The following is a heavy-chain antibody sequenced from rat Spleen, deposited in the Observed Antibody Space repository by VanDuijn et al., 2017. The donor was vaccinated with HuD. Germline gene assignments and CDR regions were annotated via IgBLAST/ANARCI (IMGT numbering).Heavy chain of an antibody. CDR3: ARRHYGYTDYFDY. D-gene: IGHD1-11*01. Sequence: EVQLVESGGDLVQPGRSLKLTCADSGLTFSHYGMAWVRQAPTKGLEWVATLSYDGHTTYYRDSVKGRFTISRDIAKSTLYLQMDSLGSEDTATYYCARRHYGYTDYFDYWGQGVMVTVSS. CDR1: GLTFSHYG. CDR2: LSYDGHTT. V-gene: IGHV5-29*01. J-gene: IGHJ2*01.